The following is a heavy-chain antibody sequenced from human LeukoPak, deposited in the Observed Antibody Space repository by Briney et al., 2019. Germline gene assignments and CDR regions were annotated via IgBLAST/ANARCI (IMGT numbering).Heavy chain of an antibody. D-gene: IGHD3-3*01. Sequence: SETLSLTCAVYGGSFSGYYWSWIRQPPGKGLEWIGEINHSGSTNYNPSLKSRVTISVDTSKNQFSLKLSSVTAADTAVYYCARRSGYYDFWSGYFDYYYYMDVWGKGTTVTVSS. CDR3: ARRSGYYDFWSGYFDYYYYMDV. CDR2: INHSGST. CDR1: GGSFSGYY. V-gene: IGHV4-34*01. J-gene: IGHJ6*03.